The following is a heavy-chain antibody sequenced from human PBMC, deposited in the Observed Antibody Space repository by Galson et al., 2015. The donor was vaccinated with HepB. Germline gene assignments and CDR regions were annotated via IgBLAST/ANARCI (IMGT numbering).Heavy chain of an antibody. D-gene: IGHD1-1*01. V-gene: IGHV3-11*05. CDR3: ARDPRNWKGSFFGYPNGNYGMDV. J-gene: IGHJ6*02. CDR1: GFTFSDYY. Sequence: SLRLSCAASGFTFSDYYMSWIRQAPGKGLEWVSYISSSSSYTNYADSVEGRFTISRDNAKNSLYLQMNSLRAEDTAVYYCARDPRNWKGSFFGYPNGNYGMDVWGQGTTVTV. CDR2: ISSSSSYT.